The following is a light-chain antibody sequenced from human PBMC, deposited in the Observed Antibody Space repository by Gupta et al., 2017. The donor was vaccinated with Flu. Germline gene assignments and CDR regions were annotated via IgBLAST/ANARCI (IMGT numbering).Light chain of an antibody. CDR1: QSVSSTY. V-gene: IGKV3-20*01. J-gene: IGKJ5*01. Sequence: EIVLTQSPGTLSLSPGERATLSCRTSQSVSSTYLAWYQQKPGQPPRLLINGASSRASGIPDRFSGSGSGTDFTLTIYRLEPEDFVVYYCQQYGTAPSTFGQGTRLEIK. CDR2: GAS. CDR3: QQYGTAPST.